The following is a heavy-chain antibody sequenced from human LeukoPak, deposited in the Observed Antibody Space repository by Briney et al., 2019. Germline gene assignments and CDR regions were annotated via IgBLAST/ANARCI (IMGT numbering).Heavy chain of an antibody. Sequence: PGGSLRLSCAASGFTFSGSAMHWVRQASGKGLEWVGRIRSKANSYATAYAASVKGRFTISRDDSKNTAYLQMNSLKTEDTAVYYCTRHHKAAAGVYYFDYWGQGTLDTVSS. V-gene: IGHV3-73*01. CDR1: GFTFSGSA. CDR2: IRSKANSYAT. J-gene: IGHJ4*02. CDR3: TRHHKAAAGVYYFDY. D-gene: IGHD6-13*01.